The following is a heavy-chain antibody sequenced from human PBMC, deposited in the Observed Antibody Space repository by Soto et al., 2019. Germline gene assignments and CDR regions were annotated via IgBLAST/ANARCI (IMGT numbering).Heavy chain of an antibody. CDR2: IYYSGST. Sequence: QLQLQESGPGLVKPSETLSLTCTVSGGSISSSSYYWGWIRQPPGKGLEWIGSIYYSGSTYYNPSLKSRVTISVDTSKNQFSLKLSSVTAADTAVYYCARLATGPGNFDYWGQGTLVTVSS. CDR3: ARLATGPGNFDY. J-gene: IGHJ4*02. V-gene: IGHV4-39*01. D-gene: IGHD1-1*01. CDR1: GGSISSSSYY.